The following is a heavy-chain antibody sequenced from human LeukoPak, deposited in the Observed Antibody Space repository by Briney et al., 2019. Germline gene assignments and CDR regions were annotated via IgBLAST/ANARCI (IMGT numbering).Heavy chain of an antibody. J-gene: IGHJ5*02. V-gene: IGHV4-39*01. CDR2: IYYSGST. CDR3: ASLSGSYYRRGDP. D-gene: IGHD1-26*01. CDR1: GGSISSSSYY. Sequence: SETLSLTCTVSGGSISSSSYYWGWIRQPPGKGLEWIGSIYYSGSTYYNPSLKSRVTISVDTSKNQFSLKLSSVTAADTAVYYCASLSGSYYRRGDPWGQGTLVTVSS.